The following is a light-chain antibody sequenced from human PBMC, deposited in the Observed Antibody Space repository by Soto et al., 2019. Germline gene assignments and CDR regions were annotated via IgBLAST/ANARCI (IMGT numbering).Light chain of an antibody. Sequence: QSVLTQPPSVSAAPGQTVTISCSGSSSNIAKNYVYWYQQLPGTAPKHLIFDNDKRPSGIPDRFSGSKSGTSATLGITGLQTGDEADYYCGTWDISLSVVFGGGTKLTVL. J-gene: IGLJ2*01. CDR1: SSNIAKNY. CDR2: DND. V-gene: IGLV1-51*01. CDR3: GTWDISLSVV.